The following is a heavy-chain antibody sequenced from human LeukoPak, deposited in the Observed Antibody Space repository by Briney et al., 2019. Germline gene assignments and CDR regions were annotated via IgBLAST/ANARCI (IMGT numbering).Heavy chain of an antibody. Sequence: GGSLRLSCVASGFTFRNCGMTWVRQAPGEGLEWVSTISGSDDGTYYADSVRGRFTISRGNSKNTVYLQMNSLRDEDTAVYYCAREGSSGYYPYWGQGILVIVSS. D-gene: IGHD3-22*01. V-gene: IGHV3-23*01. CDR3: AREGSSGYYPY. CDR1: GFTFRNCG. CDR2: ISGSDDGT. J-gene: IGHJ4*02.